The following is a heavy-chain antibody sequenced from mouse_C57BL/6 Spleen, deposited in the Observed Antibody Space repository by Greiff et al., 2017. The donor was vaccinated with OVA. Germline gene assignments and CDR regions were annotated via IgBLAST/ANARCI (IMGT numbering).Heavy chain of an antibody. CDR1: GFTFSSYA. Sequence: DVMLVESGGGLVKPGGSLKLSCAASGFTFSSYAMSWVRQTPEKRLEWVATISDGGSYTYYPDNVKGRFTISRDNAKNNLYLQMSHLKSEDTAMYYCARDWADYWGQGTTLTVSS. J-gene: IGHJ2*01. V-gene: IGHV5-4*01. CDR2: ISDGGSYT. CDR3: ARDWADY.